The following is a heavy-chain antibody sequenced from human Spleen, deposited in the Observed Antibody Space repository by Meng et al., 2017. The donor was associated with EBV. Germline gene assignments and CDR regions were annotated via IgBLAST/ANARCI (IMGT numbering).Heavy chain of an antibody. V-gene: IGHV1-18*01. CDR1: GYTFISDG. J-gene: IGHJ4*02. CDR2: ISGYTGNT. CDR3: ARADYDFWTGSSPLGD. Sequence: QVQLGQSGAAVKKPGASVKVSCKASGYTFISDGIAWVRKAPGTGLEWMGWISGYTGNTKYAQKFKDRVTVTRDTSTRTAYMELRSLRSDDTAVYYCARADYDFWTGSSPLGDWGQGTLVTVSS. D-gene: IGHD3-3*01.